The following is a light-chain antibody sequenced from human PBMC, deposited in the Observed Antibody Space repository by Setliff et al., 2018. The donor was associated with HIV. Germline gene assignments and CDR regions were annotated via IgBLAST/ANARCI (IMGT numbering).Light chain of an antibody. J-gene: IGLJ2*01. CDR3: CSYAGSNTYVV. Sequence: SVLTQPASVSGSPGQSIAISCTGTSSDVGNYNLVSWYQHHPGKAPKLMIFEVSKRPSGVSNRFSGSKSGTTASLTISGLQAEDEADYYCCSYAGSNTYVVFGGGTKVTVL. V-gene: IGLV2-23*02. CDR2: EVS. CDR1: SSDVGNYNL.